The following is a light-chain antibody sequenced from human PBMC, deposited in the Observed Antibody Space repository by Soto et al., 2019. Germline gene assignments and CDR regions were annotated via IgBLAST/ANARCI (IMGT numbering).Light chain of an antibody. CDR1: HSVTGRY. J-gene: IGKJ1*01. CDR3: QQYGSFKWT. V-gene: IGKV3-20*01. CDR2: GAS. Sequence: EIVLTQSPGTLSLSPGERATLSCRASHSVTGRYLAWYQQKPGQAPRLLIYGASSRAPGIPDRFSGSGSGTNFTLTISRLEPEYFAVYYGQQYGSFKWTFGQGTKVEIK.